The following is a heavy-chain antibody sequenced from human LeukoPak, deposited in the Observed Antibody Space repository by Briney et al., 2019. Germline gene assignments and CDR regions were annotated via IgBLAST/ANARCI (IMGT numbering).Heavy chain of an antibody. D-gene: IGHD5-12*01. CDR2: INPNSGGT. J-gene: IGHJ4*02. Sequence: ASVKVSCKASGYTFTGYYMHWVRQAPGQGLEWIGWINPNSGGTNYAQKFQGRVTMTRDTSISTAYMELSRLRSDDTAVYYCARGLSYIGYEGLDYWGQGTLGTVSS. CDR3: ARGLSYIGYEGLDY. CDR1: GYTFTGYY. V-gene: IGHV1-2*02.